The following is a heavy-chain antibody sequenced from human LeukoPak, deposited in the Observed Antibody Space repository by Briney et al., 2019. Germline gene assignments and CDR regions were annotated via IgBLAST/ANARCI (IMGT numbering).Heavy chain of an antibody. D-gene: IGHD3-22*01. CDR1: GGSISSGGYY. J-gene: IGHJ4*02. V-gene: IGHV4-31*03. Sequence: SETLSLTCTVSGGSISSGGYYWSWIRQHPGTGLEWIGYIYYSGSTYYNPSLKSRVTISVDTSKNQFSLNLSSVTAADTAVYYCARLYYDSSGYYQICYFDYWGQGTLVTVSS. CDR3: ARLYYDSSGYYQICYFDY. CDR2: IYYSGST.